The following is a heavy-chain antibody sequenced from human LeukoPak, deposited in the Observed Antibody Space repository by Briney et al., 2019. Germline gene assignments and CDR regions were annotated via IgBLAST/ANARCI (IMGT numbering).Heavy chain of an antibody. V-gene: IGHV3-64*04. CDR2: ISSNGGST. Sequence: PGGSLRLSCSASGFTFSSYAMHWVRQAPGKGLEYVSAISSNGGSTYYADSVKGRFTISRDNSKNTLYLQMNSLRAEDTAVYYCARDTQAARFDYWGQGTLVTVSS. CDR1: GFTFSSYA. J-gene: IGHJ4*02. D-gene: IGHD2-15*01. CDR3: ARDTQAARFDY.